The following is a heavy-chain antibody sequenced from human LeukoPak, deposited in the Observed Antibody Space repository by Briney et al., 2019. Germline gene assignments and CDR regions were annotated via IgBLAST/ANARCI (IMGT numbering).Heavy chain of an antibody. D-gene: IGHD3-9*01. CDR1: GGTFSSYA. V-gene: IGHV1-69*04. Sequence: GASVKVSCKASGGTFSSYAISLVRQAPGQGLEWMGRIIPILGIANYAQKFQGRVTITADKSTSTAYMELSSLRSEDTAVYYCARTALRYFDWLLSDYYYGMDVWGQGTTVTVSS. CDR2: IIPILGIA. CDR3: ARTALRYFDWLLSDYYYGMDV. J-gene: IGHJ6*02.